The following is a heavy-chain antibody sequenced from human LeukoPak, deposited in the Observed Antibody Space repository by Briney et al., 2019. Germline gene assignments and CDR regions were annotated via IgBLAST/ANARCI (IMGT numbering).Heavy chain of an antibody. CDR1: GGSISSYY. D-gene: IGHD3-3*01. V-gene: IGHV4-59*01. Sequence: PSETLSLTCTVSGGSISSYYWSWIRQPPGKGLEWIGYIYYSGSTNYNPSLKSRVTISVDTSKNQFSLKLSSVTAADTAAYYCARTYYDFWSGYYPLYYVDVWGKGTTVTVSS. CDR2: IYYSGST. CDR3: ARTYYDFWSGYYPLYYVDV. J-gene: IGHJ6*03.